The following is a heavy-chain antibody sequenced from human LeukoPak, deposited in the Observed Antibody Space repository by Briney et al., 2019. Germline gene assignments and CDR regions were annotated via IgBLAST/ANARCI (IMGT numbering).Heavy chain of an antibody. CDR2: ISYDGSNK. Sequence: GRSLRLSCAASGFTFSCYAMHWVRQAPDKGLEWVAVISYDGSNKYYADSVKGRFTISRDDSKNTLYLQMNSLRAEDTAVYYCARDPRQYSSGWYYFDYWGQGTLVTVSS. CDR3: ARDPRQYSSGWYYFDY. J-gene: IGHJ4*02. D-gene: IGHD6-19*01. CDR1: GFTFSCYA. V-gene: IGHV3-30-3*01.